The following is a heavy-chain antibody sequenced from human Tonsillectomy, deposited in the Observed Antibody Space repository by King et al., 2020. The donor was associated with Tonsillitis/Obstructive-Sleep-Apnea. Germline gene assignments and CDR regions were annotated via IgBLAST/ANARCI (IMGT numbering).Heavy chain of an antibody. Sequence: VQLVQSGGGVVQPGRSLRLSCAASGFTFSAYPMHWVRQAPGKGLEWVAVISYDGGNKYYADSVKGRFTISRNNSKNTLYLQMNSLRAEDTAVYYCASGAWTYYWGLDYWGQGTLVTVSS. D-gene: IGHD1-26*01. CDR1: GFTFSAYP. J-gene: IGHJ4*02. V-gene: IGHV3-30*04. CDR2: ISYDGGNK. CDR3: ASGAWTYYWGLDY.